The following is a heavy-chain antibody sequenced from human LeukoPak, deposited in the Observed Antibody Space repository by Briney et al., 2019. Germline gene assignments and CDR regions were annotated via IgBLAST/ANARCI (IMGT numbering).Heavy chain of an antibody. CDR3: ARGGGNYYPYYFDF. V-gene: IGHV4-59*01. CDR1: GGSISSYY. Sequence: SETLSLTCTVSGGSISSYYWSWIRQPPGKGLEWMGYIYHSGSTNYNPSLKSRVTISEDTSKNQFSLKLSSVTGADTAVYYCARGGGNYYPYYFDFWGQGTLVTVSS. J-gene: IGHJ4*02. CDR2: IYHSGST. D-gene: IGHD1-26*01.